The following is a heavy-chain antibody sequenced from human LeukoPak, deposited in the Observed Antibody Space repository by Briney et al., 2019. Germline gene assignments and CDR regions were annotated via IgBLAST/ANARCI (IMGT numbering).Heavy chain of an antibody. V-gene: IGHV3-23*01. D-gene: IGHD4-17*01. Sequence: GGSLRLSCSASGFTFNNYALTWVRQTPGKGLECVSAISGDGVSPYYADSVKGRFTISRDNSKNTLYLQMNSLRAEDTAVYYCATDYGDSPAYWGQGTLVTVSS. CDR1: GFTFNNYA. CDR2: ISGDGVSP. CDR3: ATDYGDSPAY. J-gene: IGHJ4*02.